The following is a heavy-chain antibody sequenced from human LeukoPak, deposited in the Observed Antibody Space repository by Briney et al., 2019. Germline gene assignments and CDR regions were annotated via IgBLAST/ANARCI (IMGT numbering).Heavy chain of an antibody. Sequence: SETLSLTCTVSGGSISSYYWSWIRQPPGKGLGWIGYIYYSGSTNYNPSLKSRVTISEDTSKNQFSLKLSSVTAADTAVYYCARHGGYSSGWFRFDYWGQGTLVTVSS. CDR2: IYYSGST. J-gene: IGHJ4*02. D-gene: IGHD6-19*01. CDR3: ARHGGYSSGWFRFDY. V-gene: IGHV4-59*08. CDR1: GGSISSYY.